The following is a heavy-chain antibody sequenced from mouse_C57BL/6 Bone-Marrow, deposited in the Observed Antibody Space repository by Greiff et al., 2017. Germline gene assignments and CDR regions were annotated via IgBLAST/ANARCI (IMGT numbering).Heavy chain of an antibody. CDR2: ISGGGGNT. CDR3: ARDWDYYGSSYDYFDY. Sequence: DVMLVESGGGLVKPGGSLKLSCAASGFTFSSYTMSWVRQTPEKRLEWVATISGGGGNTYYPDSVKGRFTISRDNAKNNLYLQMSHLKSEDTAMYYCARDWDYYGSSYDYFDYWGQGTTLTVSS. CDR1: GFTFSSYT. J-gene: IGHJ2*01. V-gene: IGHV5-9*01. D-gene: IGHD1-1*01.